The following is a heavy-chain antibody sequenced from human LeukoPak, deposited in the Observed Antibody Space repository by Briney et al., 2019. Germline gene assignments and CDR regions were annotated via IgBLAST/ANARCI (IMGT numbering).Heavy chain of an antibody. J-gene: IGHJ4*02. CDR2: ISWNSGSI. CDR1: GFTFDDYA. V-gene: IGHV3-9*01. Sequence: GGSLRLSCAASGFTFDDYAMHWVRQAPGKGLGWVSGISWNSGSIGYADSVKGRFTISRDNFKNTLYLQMNTLRAEDTAVYYCARGRRFGGNFLGYYFDYWGQGTLVTVSS. CDR3: ARGRRFGGNFLGYYFDY. D-gene: IGHD3-10*01.